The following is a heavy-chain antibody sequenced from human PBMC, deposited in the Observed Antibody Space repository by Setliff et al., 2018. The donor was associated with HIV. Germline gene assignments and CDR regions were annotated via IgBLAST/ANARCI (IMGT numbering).Heavy chain of an antibody. V-gene: IGHV4-34*01. CDR2: INHSGST. Sequence: SETLSLTCAVYGGSFSGHYWNWFRQPPGKGLEWIGEINHSGSTNYKSSLKSRVTISADTSKRQFSLKLSSATAADTAVYYCARLGYNYDSSGHGLWGQGTLVTVSS. J-gene: IGHJ4*02. D-gene: IGHD3-22*01. CDR1: GGSFSGHY. CDR3: ARLGYNYDSSGHGL.